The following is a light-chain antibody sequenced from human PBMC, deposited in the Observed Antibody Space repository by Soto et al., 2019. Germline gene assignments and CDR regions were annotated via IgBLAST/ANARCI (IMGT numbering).Light chain of an antibody. CDR3: SSFTTSSTYV. V-gene: IGLV2-18*02. J-gene: IGLJ1*01. CDR1: SSDVGSYNR. Sequence: QSALTQPPSVSGSPGQSVAISCTGTSSDVGSYNRVSWYQQPPGTAPKLMIYDVSSRPSEVPDRFSGSKSANTASLTISGLQAEDEADYYCSSFTTSSTYVFGTGTKLTVL. CDR2: DVS.